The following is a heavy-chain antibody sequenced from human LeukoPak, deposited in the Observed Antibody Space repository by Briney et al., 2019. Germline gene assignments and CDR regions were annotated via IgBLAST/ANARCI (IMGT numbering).Heavy chain of an antibody. D-gene: IGHD3-10*01. CDR3: ARDITMVRGVISGFDY. J-gene: IGHJ4*02. V-gene: IGHV3-13*01. Sequence: GGSLRLSCAASGFTFSSYDMHWVRQATGKGLEWVSAIGTAGDTYYPGSVKGRFTISRENAKNSLYLQMNSLRAGDTAVYYCARDITMVRGVISGFDYWGQGTLVTVSS. CDR2: IGTAGDT. CDR1: GFTFSSYD.